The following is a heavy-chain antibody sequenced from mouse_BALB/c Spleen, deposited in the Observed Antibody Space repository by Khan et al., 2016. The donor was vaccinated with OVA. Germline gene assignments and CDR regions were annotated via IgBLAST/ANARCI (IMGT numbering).Heavy chain of an antibody. CDR1: GYSITSEYA. Sequence: EVKLLESGPGLVKPSQSLSLTCTVTGYSITSEYAWNWIRQFPGNKLEWMGYINYSGNTRFNPSLKSRTSITRDTSKNQFFLQLNSVTTEDTATYYCVRKDYYEYDPFPYWGQGTLVTVSA. D-gene: IGHD2-4*01. CDR2: INYSGNT. J-gene: IGHJ3*01. V-gene: IGHV3-2*02. CDR3: VRKDYYEYDPFPY.